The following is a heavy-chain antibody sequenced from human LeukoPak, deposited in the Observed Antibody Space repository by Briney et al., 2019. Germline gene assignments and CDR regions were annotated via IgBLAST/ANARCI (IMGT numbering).Heavy chain of an antibody. CDR2: INPSGGST. J-gene: IGHJ6*02. V-gene: IGHV1-46*01. Sequence: GASVKVSCKASGYTFTSYYMHWVRQAPGRGLEWMGIINPSGGSTSYAQKFQGRVTMTRDTSTSTVYMELSSLRSEDTAVYYCARGAGVVPALYYYYYGMDVWGQGTTVTVSS. CDR3: ARGAGVVPALYYYYYGMDV. D-gene: IGHD2-2*01. CDR1: GYTFTSYY.